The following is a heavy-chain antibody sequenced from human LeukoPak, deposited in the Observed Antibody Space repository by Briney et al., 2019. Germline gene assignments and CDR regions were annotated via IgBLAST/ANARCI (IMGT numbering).Heavy chain of an antibody. J-gene: IGHJ2*01. V-gene: IGHV3-23*01. CDR3: AKGIVVVIRKFWYFDL. CDR1: GFTVSSNY. Sequence: LAGGSLRLSCAASGFTVSSNYMSWVRQAPGKGLEWVSAISGSGGSTYYVDSVKGRFTISRDNSKNTLYLQMNSLRAEDTAVYYCAKGIVVVIRKFWYFDLWGRGTLVTVSS. D-gene: IGHD3-22*01. CDR2: ISGSGGST.